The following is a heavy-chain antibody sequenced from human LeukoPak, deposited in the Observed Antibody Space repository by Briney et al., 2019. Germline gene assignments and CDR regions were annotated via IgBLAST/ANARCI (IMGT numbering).Heavy chain of an antibody. CDR2: IKQDGSEK. Sequence: GGSLRLSCAASGFTFSSYWMSWVRQAPGKGLEWVANIKQDGSEKYYVDSVKGRFTISRDNAKNSLYLQMNSPRAEDTAVYYCARFGSSWYFDYWGQGTLVTVSS. CDR1: GFTFSSYW. CDR3: ARFGSSWYFDY. D-gene: IGHD6-13*01. V-gene: IGHV3-7*01. J-gene: IGHJ4*02.